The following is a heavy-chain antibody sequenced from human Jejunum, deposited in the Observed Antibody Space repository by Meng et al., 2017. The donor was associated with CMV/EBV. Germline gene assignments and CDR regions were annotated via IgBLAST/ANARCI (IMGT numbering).Heavy chain of an antibody. CDR1: SLTSSPAG. V-gene: IGHV2-5*02. D-gene: IGHD1-1*01. Sequence: SLTSSPAGLAWFRQPTGKALGWLAYIYWDDDTRSNQSLKNRLTITKDAPKNQVALTMTNMDPADTGTYHCVHRKDYSGNWNGGSADYWGQGALVTVSS. CDR3: VHRKDYSGNWNGGSADY. J-gene: IGHJ4*02. CDR2: IYWDDDT.